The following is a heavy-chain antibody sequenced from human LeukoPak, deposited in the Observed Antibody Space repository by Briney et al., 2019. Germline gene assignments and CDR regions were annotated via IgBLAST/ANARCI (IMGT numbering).Heavy chain of an antibody. D-gene: IGHD6-19*01. V-gene: IGHV3-11*04. J-gene: IGHJ4*02. Sequence: PGGSLRLSCAASGFTFSNAWMSWVRQAPGKGLEWVSYISSSGSTIYYADSVKGRFTISRDNAKNSLYLQMNSFRAEDTAVYYCARDDIAVATCFDYWGQGTLVTVSS. CDR3: ARDDIAVATCFDY. CDR1: GFTFSNAW. CDR2: ISSSGSTI.